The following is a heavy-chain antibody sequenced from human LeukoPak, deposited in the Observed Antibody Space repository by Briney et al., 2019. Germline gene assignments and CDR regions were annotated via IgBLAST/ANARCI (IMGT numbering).Heavy chain of an antibody. V-gene: IGHV4-39*07. J-gene: IGHJ4*02. CDR1: GGSISSSSYY. CDR3: ARGGYYYGSGSYYGADY. CDR2: IHYSGGT. Sequence: SETLSLTCTVSGGSISSSSYYWAWIRQPPGKGLEWIGSIHYSGGTYYNPSLQSRVTISIDTSKNQFSLKLRFVTAADTAVYYCARGGYYYGSGSYYGADYWGQGTLVTVSS. D-gene: IGHD3-10*01.